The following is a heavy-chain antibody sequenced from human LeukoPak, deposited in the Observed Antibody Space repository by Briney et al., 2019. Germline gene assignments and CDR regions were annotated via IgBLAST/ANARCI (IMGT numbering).Heavy chain of an antibody. J-gene: IGHJ4*02. CDR1: GFTLSDYD. CDR3: ARDPARYYFDY. Sequence: PGGSLRLSCAASGFTLSDYDMNWVRQAPGKGLEWVSSISSSSSYIYYGDSVKGRFTISRDNAKNTLYLQMNSLRAEDTAVYYCARDPARYYFDYWGQGTLVTVSS. V-gene: IGHV3-21*01. CDR2: ISSSSSYI.